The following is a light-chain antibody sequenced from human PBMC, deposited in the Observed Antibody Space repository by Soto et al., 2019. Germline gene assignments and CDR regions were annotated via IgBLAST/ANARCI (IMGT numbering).Light chain of an antibody. CDR2: DAS. CDR1: QSISSW. CDR3: QHYNSYSMYT. J-gene: IGKJ2*01. Sequence: DIQMTQSPSTLSASVGDRVTITCRASQSISSWLAWYQQKPGKAPKLLIYDASSLESGAPSRFSGSGSGTEFTLTISSLQPDDFASYYCQHYNSYSMYTFGQGTKLEIK. V-gene: IGKV1-5*01.